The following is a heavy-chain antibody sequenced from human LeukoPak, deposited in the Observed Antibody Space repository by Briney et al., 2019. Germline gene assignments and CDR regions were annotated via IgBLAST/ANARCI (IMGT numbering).Heavy chain of an antibody. D-gene: IGHD1-26*01. CDR1: GFTFGSYG. Sequence: PGGSLRLSCAASGFTFGSYGMHWVRQAPGKGLEWVSFIRYGGNNKYYADSVKGRFTISRDSSKNTLYLQMDSLRAEDTAVYYCAEAVGGGATSFDYWGQGTLVTVSS. J-gene: IGHJ4*02. CDR2: IRYGGNNK. CDR3: AEAVGGGATSFDY. V-gene: IGHV3-30*02.